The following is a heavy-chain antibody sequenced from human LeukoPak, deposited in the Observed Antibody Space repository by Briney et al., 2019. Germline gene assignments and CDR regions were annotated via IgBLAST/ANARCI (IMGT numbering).Heavy chain of an antibody. D-gene: IGHD6-19*01. CDR1: GFTFSSFL. V-gene: IGHV3-7*01. CDR3: ARDTSSAWYGLIDY. Sequence: GGSLRLSCAASGFTFSSFLMGWVRQAPGKGLEWVATIKQDGSEKYSVDSVKGRFTISRDNAKNSLYLQMNSLRAEDTAVYFCARDTSSAWYGLIDYWGQGSLVTVSS. J-gene: IGHJ4*02. CDR2: IKQDGSEK.